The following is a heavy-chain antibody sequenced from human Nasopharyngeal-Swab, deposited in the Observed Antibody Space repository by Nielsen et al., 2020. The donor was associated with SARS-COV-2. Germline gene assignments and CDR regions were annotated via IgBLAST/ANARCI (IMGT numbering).Heavy chain of an antibody. CDR2: IHTGSNDI. J-gene: IGHJ4*02. D-gene: IGHD3-16*01. CDR1: GFSFNTYT. Sequence: GGSLGLSCAASGFSFNTYTFNWVRQAPGKGLEWVSFIHTGSNDILYAESVKGRFSISRDDAQSSLHLQMNSLRVEDTAVYYCLRGIGGLQATDREFWGQGTLVTVSS. CDR3: LRGIGGLQATDREF. V-gene: IGHV3-21*06.